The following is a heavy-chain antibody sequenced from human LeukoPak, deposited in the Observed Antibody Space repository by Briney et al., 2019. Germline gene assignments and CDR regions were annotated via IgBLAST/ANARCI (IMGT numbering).Heavy chain of an antibody. D-gene: IGHD3-10*01. J-gene: IGHJ4*02. CDR1: GFTFSSYG. Sequence: GGSLRLSCAASGFTFSSYGMHWVRQAPGKGLEWVAVIWYDGSNKYYADSVKGRFTISRDNSKNTLYLQMNSLRAEDTAVYYCAKDRGLLWFGELFTQGGIFDYWGQGTLVTVSS. CDR3: AKDRGLLWFGELFTQGGIFDY. CDR2: IWYDGSNK. V-gene: IGHV3-33*06.